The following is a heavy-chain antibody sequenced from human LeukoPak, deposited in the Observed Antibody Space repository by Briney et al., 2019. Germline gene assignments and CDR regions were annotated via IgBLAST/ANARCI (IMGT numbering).Heavy chain of an antibody. D-gene: IGHD1-26*01. CDR1: GFTFSSYS. CDR3: ASSRVGAIDY. CDR2: ISSSSSYI. Sequence: GGSLRLSCAASGFTFSSYSMNWVRQAPRKGLEWVSSISSSSSYICYADSVKGRFTISRDNAKNSLYLQMNSLRAEDTAVYYCASSRVGAIDYWGQGTLVTVSS. V-gene: IGHV3-21*01. J-gene: IGHJ4*02.